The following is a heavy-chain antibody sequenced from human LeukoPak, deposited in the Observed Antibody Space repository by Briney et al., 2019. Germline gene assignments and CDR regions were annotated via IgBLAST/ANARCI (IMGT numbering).Heavy chain of an antibody. Sequence: ASVKVSCKASGYTFTGYYIHWVRQAPGQGLEWMGRINPNSGGTNYAQKFQGRVTMTRDTSTSTAYMELSRLRSDDTAVYYCARDLGCYGSGRPNTLDYWGQGTLVTVSS. CDR1: GYTFTGYY. D-gene: IGHD3-10*01. CDR3: ARDLGCYGSGRPNTLDY. V-gene: IGHV1-2*06. J-gene: IGHJ4*02. CDR2: INPNSGGT.